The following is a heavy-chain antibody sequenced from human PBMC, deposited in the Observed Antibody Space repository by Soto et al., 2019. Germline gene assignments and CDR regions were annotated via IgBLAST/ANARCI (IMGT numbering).Heavy chain of an antibody. CDR1: GFTFNNCA. V-gene: IGHV3-23*01. CDR3: AKGRGGSGSLTPRVDF. J-gene: IGHJ4*02. Sequence: EVQLLESGGGLVQPGGSLRLSCAASGFTFNNCAMTWVRQAPGKGLEWVSAISGGGDTTSYADSVKGRFTVSRDGSKNTLYLQMSSLRAEDTALYYFAKGRGGSGSLTPRVDFWGQGTLFTVSS. D-gene: IGHD3-10*01. CDR2: ISGGGDTT.